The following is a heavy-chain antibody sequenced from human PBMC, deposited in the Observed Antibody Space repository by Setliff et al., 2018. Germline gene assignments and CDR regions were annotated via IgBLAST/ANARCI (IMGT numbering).Heavy chain of an antibody. CDR3: ARVRVVQGYYEFDS. Sequence: PSETLSLTCTVSGLSLSSTTYYWAWVRQPPGKGLEWIGSVSYFGNTNRKPSLKSRVTISIDTSKNQFSLRLSSVTAADTATYYCARVRVVQGYYEFDSWGQGTLVTVS. CDR1: GLSLSSTTYY. V-gene: IGHV4-39*07. J-gene: IGHJ4*02. CDR2: VSYFGNT. D-gene: IGHD3-16*01.